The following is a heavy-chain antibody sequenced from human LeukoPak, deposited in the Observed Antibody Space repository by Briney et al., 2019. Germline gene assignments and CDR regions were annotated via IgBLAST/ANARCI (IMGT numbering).Heavy chain of an antibody. CDR2: MNPNSGNT. V-gene: IGHV1-8*01. CDR3: ARAPTPCSGGSCYYNWFDP. Sequence: ASVKVSCKASGYTFTSYDINWVRQATGQGLEWMGWMNPNSGNTGYAQKFQGRVTMTRNTSISTAYMELSSLRSEDTAVYYCARAPTPCSGGSCYYNWFDPWGQGTLVTVSS. D-gene: IGHD2-15*01. J-gene: IGHJ5*02. CDR1: GYTFTSYD.